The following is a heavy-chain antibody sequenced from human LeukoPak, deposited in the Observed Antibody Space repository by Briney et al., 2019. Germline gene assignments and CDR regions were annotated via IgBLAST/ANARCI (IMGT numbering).Heavy chain of an antibody. CDR3: ARTGKEQGDGYFDY. V-gene: IGHV3-21*01. CDR2: ISSSSSYI. D-gene: IGHD1-26*01. J-gene: IGHJ4*02. Sequence: KPGGSLRLSCAASGFTFSSYSMNWVRQAPGKGLGWVSSISSSSSYIYYADSVKGRFTISRDNAKTSLYLQMNSLRAEDTAVYYCARTGKEQGDGYFDYWGQGTLVTVSS. CDR1: GFTFSSYS.